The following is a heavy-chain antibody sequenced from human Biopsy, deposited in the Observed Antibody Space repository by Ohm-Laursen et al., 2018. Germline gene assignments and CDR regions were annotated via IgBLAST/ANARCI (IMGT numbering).Heavy chain of an antibody. J-gene: IGHJ4*02. CDR1: GFSFSSYG. Sequence: SLSLSCAATGFSFSSYGMHWVRQATGKGLERGAVISDDGRNKYYVDYVKGRFTISRNNSKNTLYLQMNNLIAEDTAVFYCAKDLRNNNWGVENWGQGTLVTVSS. CDR2: ISDDGRNK. V-gene: IGHV3-30*18. D-gene: IGHD7-27*01. CDR3: AKDLRNNNWGVEN.